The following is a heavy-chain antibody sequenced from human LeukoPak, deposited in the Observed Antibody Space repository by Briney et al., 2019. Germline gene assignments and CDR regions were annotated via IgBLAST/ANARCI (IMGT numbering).Heavy chain of an antibody. CDR2: INPNSGGT. Sequence: ASVKVSCKASGYTFTGYYMHWVRQAPGQGLEWMGRINPNSGGTNYAQKFQGRVTMTRDTSISTAYMELSRLRSDDTAVYYCARVEDSHGSGSTYTEHTYYYGMDVWGQGTTVTVSS. J-gene: IGHJ6*02. CDR3: ARVEDSHGSGSTYTEHTYYYGMDV. CDR1: GYTFTGYY. D-gene: IGHD3-10*01. V-gene: IGHV1-2*06.